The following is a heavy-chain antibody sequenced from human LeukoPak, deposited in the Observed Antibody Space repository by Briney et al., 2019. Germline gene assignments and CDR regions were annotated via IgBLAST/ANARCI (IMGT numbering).Heavy chain of an antibody. J-gene: IGHJ4*02. CDR2: ISSSGSTI. CDR3: ARESYGGGVDY. Sequence: GGSLRLSCAASGFTFSSYEMNWVRQAPGKGLEWVSYISSSGSTIYYADSVKGRFTISRDNAKNSLYLQMNSLRAEDTAVYHCARESYGGGVDYWGQGTLVTVSS. V-gene: IGHV3-48*03. D-gene: IGHD5-18*01. CDR1: GFTFSSYE.